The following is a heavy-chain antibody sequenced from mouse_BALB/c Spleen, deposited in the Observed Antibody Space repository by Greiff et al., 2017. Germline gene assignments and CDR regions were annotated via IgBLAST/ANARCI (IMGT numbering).Heavy chain of an antibody. V-gene: IGHV2-6-7*01. J-gene: IGHJ3*01. CDR3: ARRDYGFAY. CDR1: GFSLTGYG. D-gene: IGHD2-4*01. CDR2: IWGDGST. Sequence: QVQLQQSGPGLVAPSQSLSITCTVSGFSLTGYGVNWVRQPPGKGLEWLGMIWGDGSTDYNSDLKSRLSISKNNYKSQVFLKMNSLQTDDTARYDCARRDYGFAYWGQGTLVTVSA.